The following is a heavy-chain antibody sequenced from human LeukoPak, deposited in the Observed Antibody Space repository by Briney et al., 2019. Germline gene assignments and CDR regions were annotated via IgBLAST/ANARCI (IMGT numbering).Heavy chain of an antibody. V-gene: IGHV5-51*01. CDR1: GYSFTNYW. Sequence: GESLKISCKGSGYSFTNYWIGWVRLMPGKGLEYMGIIYPGDSDTRYSPSFQGQVTISADKSTNTAYLQWSSLKASDTAMYYCARPESGSSYGYYTYWGQGTLVTVSS. D-gene: IGHD5-18*01. CDR2: IYPGDSDT. CDR3: ARPESGSSYGYYTY. J-gene: IGHJ4*02.